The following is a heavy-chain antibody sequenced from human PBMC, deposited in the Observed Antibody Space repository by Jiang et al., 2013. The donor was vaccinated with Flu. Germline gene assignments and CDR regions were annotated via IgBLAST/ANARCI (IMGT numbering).Heavy chain of an antibody. CDR3: ARIPDTTGWFTGGYLDY. J-gene: IGHJ4*02. V-gene: IGHV1-69*04. CDR2: IIPSLNVT. Sequence: SGAEVKRPGSSVKVSCKASGGTFTKSAFTWVRQAPGQGLEYVGRIIPSLNVTNYAQKFQDRVTITADRSTSTVYMDLSSVRSEDTAMYYCARIPDTTGWFTGGYLDYWGQGTLLTVSS. CDR1: GGTFTKSA. D-gene: IGHD6-19*01.